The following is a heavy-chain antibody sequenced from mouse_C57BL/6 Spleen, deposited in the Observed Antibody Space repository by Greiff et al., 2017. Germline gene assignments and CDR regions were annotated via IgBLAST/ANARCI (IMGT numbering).Heavy chain of an antibody. CDR2: IYPRSGNI. Sequence: LVESGADLARPGASVKLSCKASGYTFTTYGITWVKQRTGQGLEWIGEIYPRSGNIYYNEKFKGKATLTAGKSSSTAYMELRSLTSEDSAVYFCARYDYYYGSSPYYFDYWGQGTTLTVSS. CDR1: GYTFTTYG. CDR3: ARYDYYYGSSPYYFDY. V-gene: IGHV1-81*01. J-gene: IGHJ2*01. D-gene: IGHD1-1*01.